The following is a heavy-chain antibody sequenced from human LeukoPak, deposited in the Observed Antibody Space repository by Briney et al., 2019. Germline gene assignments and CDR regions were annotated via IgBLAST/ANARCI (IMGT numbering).Heavy chain of an antibody. J-gene: IGHJ4*02. CDR3: ARDGDSTVDFDY. D-gene: IGHD4-23*01. V-gene: IGHV3-74*01. CDR2: SNSDGSST. Sequence: PGGSLRLTCVASGFTFSSYWMHWVRQAPGKGLVWVSRSNSDGSSTVYADSVEGRLTISRDNAKNTLYLQMNSLRAEDTAVYYCARDGDSTVDFDYWGQGTLVTVSS. CDR1: GFTFSSYW.